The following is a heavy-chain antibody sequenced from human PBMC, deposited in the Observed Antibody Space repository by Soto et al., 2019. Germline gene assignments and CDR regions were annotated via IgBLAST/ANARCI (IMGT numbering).Heavy chain of an antibody. CDR1: GGSISGYY. V-gene: IGHV4-59*01. J-gene: IGHJ6*02. CDR2: MYNTGST. CDR3: ARDLWGYCGTDCYPLDV. D-gene: IGHD2-21*02. Sequence: SETLSLTCTVSGGSISGYYWSWIRQPPGKGLEWIGYMYNTGSTVYNPSIKSRITISVDTSKNQLSLKMKSVTDADTAFFYCARDLWGYCGTDCYPLDVWGQGTTVTVSS.